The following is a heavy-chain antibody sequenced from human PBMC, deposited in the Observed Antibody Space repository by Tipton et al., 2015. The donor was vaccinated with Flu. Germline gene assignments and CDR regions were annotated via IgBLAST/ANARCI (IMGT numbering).Heavy chain of an antibody. CDR2: TSNTGST. V-gene: IGHV4-31*03. J-gene: IGHJ4*02. Sequence: TLSLTCTVSGGSISTGDYYWIWIRQHPGEGLEWIVYTSNTGSTFYNPPLKSRVTTSLDTSKNQFSLKVSSVTAADTAVYYCARRGYGSYAPIDYWGQGTLVSFSS. CDR1: GGSISTGDYY. CDR3: ARRGYGSYAPIDY. D-gene: IGHD3-10*01.